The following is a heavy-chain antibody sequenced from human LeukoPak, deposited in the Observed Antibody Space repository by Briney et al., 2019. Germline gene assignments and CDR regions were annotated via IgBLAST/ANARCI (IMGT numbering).Heavy chain of an antibody. CDR3: ASPRGDDSGGYYTWYFHH. D-gene: IGHD3-22*01. CDR1: GGPFSSYY. Sequence: SETLSLTCAVYGGPFSSYYWTWIRQSPGKGLEWIGEINHNKSTNYNPSLESRVTISVDTSKNQFSLNLTSVTAADTAVYFCASPRGDDSGGYYTWYFHHWGQGILVTVSS. CDR2: INHNKST. V-gene: IGHV4-34*01. J-gene: IGHJ1*01.